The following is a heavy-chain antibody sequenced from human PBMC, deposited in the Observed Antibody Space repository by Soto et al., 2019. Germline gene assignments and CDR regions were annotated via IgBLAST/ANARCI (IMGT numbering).Heavy chain of an antibody. D-gene: IGHD6-6*01. Sequence: SVKVSCNASGGTFSSYAISWVRQAPGQGLEWMGGIIPIFGTANYAQKFQGRVTITADESTSTAYMELSSLRSEDTAVYYCEYSSSSRGSGYFDYWGQGTLVTVSS. V-gene: IGHV1-69*13. J-gene: IGHJ4*02. CDR1: GGTFSSYA. CDR2: IIPIFGTA. CDR3: EYSSSSRGSGYFDY.